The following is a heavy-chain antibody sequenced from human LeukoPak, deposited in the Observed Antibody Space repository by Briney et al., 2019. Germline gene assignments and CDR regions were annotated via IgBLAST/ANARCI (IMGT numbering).Heavy chain of an antibody. CDR3: ARGSPRDY. Sequence: GGSLRLSCAASGFTFSSYSMNWVRQAPGKGLEWVSSISSSYIYYADSVKGRFTISRDNAKNSLYLQMNSLRAEDTAVYYCARGSPRDYWGQGTLVTVSS. CDR2: ISSSYI. J-gene: IGHJ4*02. CDR1: GFTFSSYS. V-gene: IGHV3-21*01. D-gene: IGHD2-15*01.